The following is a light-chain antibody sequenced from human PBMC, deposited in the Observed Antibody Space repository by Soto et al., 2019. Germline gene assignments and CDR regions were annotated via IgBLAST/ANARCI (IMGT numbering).Light chain of an antibody. V-gene: IGKV3-20*01. CDR2: GAS. J-gene: IGKJ5*01. Sequence: EIVLTQSPATLSLSPGERATLSCRASQSVSSYLAWYQQKPGQAPRLLIFGASNRAAGIPDRFTGSGSGTDFTLIISRLEPGDFAVYYCQQYHTSPFFGQGTRLEIK. CDR3: QQYHTSPF. CDR1: QSVSSY.